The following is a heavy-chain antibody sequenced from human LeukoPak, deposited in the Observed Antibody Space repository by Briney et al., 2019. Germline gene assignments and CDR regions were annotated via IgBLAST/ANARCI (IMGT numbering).Heavy chain of an antibody. D-gene: IGHD3-10*01. CDR1: GFSFRTYA. Sequence: QPGGSLRLSCAASGFSFRTYAMSWVRQAPGKGLEWVSDISGNGDSTYYADSVRGRFTISRDNSKNTLFLQMDSLRAEDTAVYYCAKVAGNYYNFDYWGQGTLVTVSS. CDR2: ISGNGDST. V-gene: IGHV3-23*01. CDR3: AKVAGNYYNFDY. J-gene: IGHJ4*02.